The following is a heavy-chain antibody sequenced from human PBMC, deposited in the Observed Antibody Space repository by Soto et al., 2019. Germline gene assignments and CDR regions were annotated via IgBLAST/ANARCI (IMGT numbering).Heavy chain of an antibody. D-gene: IGHD6-6*01. CDR3: AKDLGSSSEWYYYGMDV. V-gene: IGHV3-30*18. Sequence: GGSLRLSCAASGFTFSSYGMHWVRQAPGKGLEWVAVISYDGSNKYYADSVKGRFTISRDNSKNTLYLQMNSLRAEDTAVYYCAKDLGSSSEWYYYGMDVWGQGTTVTVSS. J-gene: IGHJ6*02. CDR1: GFTFSSYG. CDR2: ISYDGSNK.